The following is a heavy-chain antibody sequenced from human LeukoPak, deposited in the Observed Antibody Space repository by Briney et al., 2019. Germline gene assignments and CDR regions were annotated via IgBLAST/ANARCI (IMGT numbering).Heavy chain of an antibody. D-gene: IGHD3-10*01. V-gene: IGHV4-39*07. CDR2: IYYSGST. J-gene: IGHJ6*03. CDR3: ARTTMVRGTYYMDV. CDR1: GGSISSYY. Sequence: SETLSLTCTVSGGSISSYYWGWIRQPPGKGLEWIGSIYYSGSTYYNPSLKSRVTISVDTSKNQFSLKLSSVTAADTAVYYCARTTMVRGTYYMDVWGKGTTVTISS.